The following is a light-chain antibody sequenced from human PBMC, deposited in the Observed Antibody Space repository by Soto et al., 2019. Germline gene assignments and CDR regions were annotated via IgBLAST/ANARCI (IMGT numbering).Light chain of an antibody. J-gene: IGLJ1*01. CDR3: SSYTTRNTRQTV. V-gene: IGLV2-14*03. CDR2: DVT. Sequence: QSVLTQPASVSGSPGQSITISCTGTNSDVGGYNYVSLYQHHPGKAPKLIIYDVTNRTSGVSNPFAGSKSGNTASLTISGLQPEDEADYYCSSYTTRNTRQTVFGTGTKVTVL. CDR1: NSDVGGYNY.